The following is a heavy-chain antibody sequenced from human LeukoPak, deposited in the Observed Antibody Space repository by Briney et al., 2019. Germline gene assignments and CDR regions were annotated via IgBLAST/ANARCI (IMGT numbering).Heavy chain of an antibody. V-gene: IGHV3-49*04. D-gene: IGHD6-13*01. Sequence: TGGSLRLSCAASGFTFSNAWMSWVRQAPGKGLEWVGFIRGKGPGGTTEYAASVKGRFTISRDDSKSIAYLQMNSLKTEDTAVYYCTGLPNSSWSTGVDYWGQGTLVTVSS. J-gene: IGHJ4*02. CDR1: GFTFSNAW. CDR3: TGLPNSSWSTGVDY. CDR2: IRGKGPGGTT.